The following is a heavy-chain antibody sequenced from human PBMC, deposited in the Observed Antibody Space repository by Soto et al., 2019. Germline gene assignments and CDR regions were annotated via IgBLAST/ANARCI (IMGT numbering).Heavy chain of an antibody. D-gene: IGHD2-8*01. CDR3: ARGPHPYFNDY. J-gene: IGHJ4*02. V-gene: IGHV1-8*01. CDR2: MNPNNNNT. CDR1: GYTFTSYD. Sequence: ASVKVSCKASGYTFTSYDINWVRQATGQGLEWMGWMNPNNNNTGYAQKFQGRVTMTRNTSISTAYMELSRLGSEDTAVYYCARGPHPYFNDYWGKGTLVTAPQ.